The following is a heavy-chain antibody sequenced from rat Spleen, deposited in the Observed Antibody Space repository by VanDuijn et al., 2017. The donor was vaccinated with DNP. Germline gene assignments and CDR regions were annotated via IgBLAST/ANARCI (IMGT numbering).Heavy chain of an antibody. V-gene: IGHV5-22*01. D-gene: IGHD1-6*01. CDR1: GFTFSDYY. CDR3: ARPPYTTDPYFDY. Sequence: EVQLVESGGGLVQPGRSLKLSCAASGFTFSDYYMAWVRQAPTKGLEWVAYISYDGGSTYYGDSVKGRFTISRDNAKSTLYLQMNSLRSEDMATYYCARPPYTTDPYFDYWGQGVMVTVSS. CDR2: ISYDGGST. J-gene: IGHJ2*01.